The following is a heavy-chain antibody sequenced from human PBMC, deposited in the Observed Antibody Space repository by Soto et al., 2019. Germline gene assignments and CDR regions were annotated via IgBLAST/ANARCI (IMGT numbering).Heavy chain of an antibody. J-gene: IGHJ4*02. CDR3: ARRKYSSSYQFDY. CDR2: IYHSGST. CDR1: GGSISSSNW. D-gene: IGHD6-13*01. V-gene: IGHV4-4*02. Sequence: SETLSLTCAVSGGSISSSNWWSWVRQPPGKGLEWIGEIYHSGSTNYNPSLKSRVTISVDKSKNQFSLKLSSVTAADTAVYYCARRKYSSSYQFDYWGQGNLVTVSS.